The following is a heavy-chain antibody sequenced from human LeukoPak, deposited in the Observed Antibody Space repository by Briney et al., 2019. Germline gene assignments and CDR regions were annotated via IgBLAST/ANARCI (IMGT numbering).Heavy chain of an antibody. J-gene: IGHJ6*04. D-gene: IGHD3-10*02. Sequence: GGPLSPSCAPPGFTSRGFKRTGCAQAPGRGWGWVSYISSSGSTIYYADSVKGRFTISRDNAKNSLYLQMNSLRAEDTAVYYCAELGITMIGGVWGKGTTVTISS. V-gene: IGHV3-48*03. CDR3: AELGITMIGGV. CDR1: GFTSRGFK. CDR2: ISSSGSTI.